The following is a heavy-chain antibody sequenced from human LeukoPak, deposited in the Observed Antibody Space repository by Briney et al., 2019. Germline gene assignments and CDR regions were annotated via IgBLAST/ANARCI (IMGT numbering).Heavy chain of an antibody. CDR2: ISAGGDSP. Sequence: PGGSLRLSCAASGFTFSSYAMSWVRQAPGQGLEWVSAISAGGDSPYYADSVKGRFSISRDNYENTLYLQMNGLRAWDTAVYYCAKRRYCSSISCHDFDYWGQGTLVTVSS. V-gene: IGHV3-23*01. J-gene: IGHJ4*02. CDR3: AKRRYCSSISCHDFDY. D-gene: IGHD2-2*01. CDR1: GFTFSSYA.